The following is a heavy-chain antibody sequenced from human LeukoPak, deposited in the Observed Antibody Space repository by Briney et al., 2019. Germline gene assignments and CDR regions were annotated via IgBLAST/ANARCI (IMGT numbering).Heavy chain of an antibody. D-gene: IGHD3-10*02. J-gene: IGHJ6*03. CDR1: GVSISSYY. CDR2: IPTSGST. V-gene: IGHV4-4*07. Sequence: PSETLSLTCTVSGVSISSYYWSWIRQPAGKGLEWIGRIPTSGSTNYNPALKSRVTMSEDTSRNQFSLKLSSVTAADTAVYYCARDRDYYVDAPYYYYYYMDVWGKGTTVTVSS. CDR3: ARDRDYYVDAPYYYYYYMDV.